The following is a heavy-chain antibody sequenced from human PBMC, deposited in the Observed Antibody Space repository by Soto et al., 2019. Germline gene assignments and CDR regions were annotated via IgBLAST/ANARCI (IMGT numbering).Heavy chain of an antibody. Sequence: PGESLKISCKGSGYSFTSYWIGWVRQMPGKGLEWMGIIYPGDSDTRYSPSFQGQVTISAGKSISTAYLQWSSLKASDTAMYYCARHQFSSSSSYYYYYYMDVWGKGTTVTVSS. V-gene: IGHV5-51*01. CDR2: IYPGDSDT. CDR3: ARHQFSSSSSYYYYYYMDV. D-gene: IGHD6-6*01. CDR1: GYSFTSYW. J-gene: IGHJ6*03.